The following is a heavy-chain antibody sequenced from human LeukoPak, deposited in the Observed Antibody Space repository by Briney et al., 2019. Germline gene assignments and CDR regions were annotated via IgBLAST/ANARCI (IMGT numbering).Heavy chain of an antibody. Sequence: SQTLSLTCIVSGGSISSGSYYWSWIRQPAGTGLEWIGRIYTSGSTNYNPSLKSRVTISVDTSKNQFSLKLSSVTAADTAVYYCAREKPHYGDADYWGQGTLVTVSS. J-gene: IGHJ4*02. CDR2: IYTSGST. D-gene: IGHD4-17*01. CDR1: GGSISSGSYY. V-gene: IGHV4-61*02. CDR3: AREKPHYGDADY.